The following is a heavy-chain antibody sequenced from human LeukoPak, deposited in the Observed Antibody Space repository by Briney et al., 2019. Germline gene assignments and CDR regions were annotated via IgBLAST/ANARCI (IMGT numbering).Heavy chain of an antibody. CDR2: INHSGST. V-gene: IGHV4-34*01. CDR3: ARQVRGNTMVRGVIRPYYYYYMDV. J-gene: IGHJ6*03. D-gene: IGHD3-10*01. Sequence: ASETLSLTCAVYGGSFSGYYWSWIRQPPGKGLEWIGEINHSGSTNYNPSLKSRVTISVDTSKNQFSLKLSSVTAADTAVYYCARQVRGNTMVRGVIRPYYYYYMDVWGKGTTVTISS. CDR1: GGSFSGYY.